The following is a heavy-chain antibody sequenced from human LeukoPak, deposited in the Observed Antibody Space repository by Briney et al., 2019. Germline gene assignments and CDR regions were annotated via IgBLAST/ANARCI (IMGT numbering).Heavy chain of an antibody. CDR3: AKIPISYDSSGYYSRDY. CDR2: LRYDGSNK. D-gene: IGHD3-22*01. V-gene: IGHV3-30*02. CDR1: GFTFSSYG. Sequence: GGSLRLSCAASGFTFSSYGMHWVRQAPGKGLEWVAFLRYDGSNKYYADSVKGRFTISRDNSKNTLYLQMNSLRAEDTAVYYCAKIPISYDSSGYYSRDYWGQGTLVTVSS. J-gene: IGHJ4*02.